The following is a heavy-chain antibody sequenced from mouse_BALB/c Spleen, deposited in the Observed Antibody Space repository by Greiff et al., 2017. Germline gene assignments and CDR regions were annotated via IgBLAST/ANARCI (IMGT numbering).Heavy chain of an antibody. D-gene: IGHD2-14*01. V-gene: IGHV1-12*01. Sequence: QVQLQQPGAELVKPGASVKMSCKASGYTFTSYNMHWVKQTPGQGLEWIGAIYPGNGDTSYNQKFKGKATLTADKSSSTAYMQLSSLTSEDSAVYYCARRYRYDYFDYWGQGTTLTVAS. CDR2: IYPGNGDT. CDR1: GYTFTSYN. CDR3: ARRYRYDYFDY. J-gene: IGHJ2*01.